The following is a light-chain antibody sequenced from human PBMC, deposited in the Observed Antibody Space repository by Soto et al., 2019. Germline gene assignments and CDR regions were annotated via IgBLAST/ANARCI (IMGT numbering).Light chain of an antibody. V-gene: IGLV2-14*01. CDR3: PSYTSGNTRV. CDR2: EVT. CDR1: SSDVGRYNY. Sequence: QSALTQPASVSGSPGQSITISCTGTSSDVGRYNYVSWYQQHPGKAPKGIIFEVTNRPSGVSNRFSGSKSGNTASLTISGLQAADGAEYYCPSYTSGNTRVFGTGTKLTVL. J-gene: IGLJ1*01.